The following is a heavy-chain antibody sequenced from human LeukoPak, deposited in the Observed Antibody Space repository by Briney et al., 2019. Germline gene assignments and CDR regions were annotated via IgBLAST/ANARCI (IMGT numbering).Heavy chain of an antibody. CDR1: GFTFTSYG. Sequence: GGSLRLSCAASGFTFTSYGMHWVRQAPGKGLECVGMIWYDGSHTKYADSVEGRFSISRDTSKNTLYLQMNSLRADDTAVYYCARGIPIPATHPIDYWGQGSLVTVSS. D-gene: IGHD2-21*01. CDR2: IWYDGSHT. V-gene: IGHV3-33*03. J-gene: IGHJ4*02. CDR3: ARGIPIPATHPIDY.